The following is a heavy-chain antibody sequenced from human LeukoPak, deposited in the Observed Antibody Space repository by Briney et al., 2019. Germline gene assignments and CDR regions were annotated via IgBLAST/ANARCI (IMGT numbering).Heavy chain of an antibody. CDR2: IYYSGST. D-gene: IGHD2-15*01. CDR1: GGSISSSSYY. Sequence: PSETLSLTCTVSGGSISSSSYYWGWIRQPPGKGLEWIGSIYYSGSTYYNPSLKSRVTISVDTSKNQFSLKLSSVTAADTAVYYCAREQSGSSSSSGEINYYYYYYMDVWGKGTTVTVSS. V-gene: IGHV4-39*07. CDR3: AREQSGSSSSSGEINYYYYYYMDV. J-gene: IGHJ6*03.